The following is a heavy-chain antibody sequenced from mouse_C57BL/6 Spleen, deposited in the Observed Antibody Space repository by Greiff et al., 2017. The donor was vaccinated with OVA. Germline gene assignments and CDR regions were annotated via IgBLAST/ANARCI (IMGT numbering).Heavy chain of an antibody. CDR3: ARGGYYGLYAMDY. D-gene: IGHD1-1*01. Sequence: DVQLVESGGGLVKPGGSLKLSCAASGFTFSDYGMHWVRQAPEKGLEWVAYISSGSSTIYYADTVKGRFTISRDNAKNTLFLQMTSLRSEDTAMYYCARGGYYGLYAMDYWGQGTSVTVSS. J-gene: IGHJ4*01. CDR1: GFTFSDYG. CDR2: ISSGSSTI. V-gene: IGHV5-17*01.